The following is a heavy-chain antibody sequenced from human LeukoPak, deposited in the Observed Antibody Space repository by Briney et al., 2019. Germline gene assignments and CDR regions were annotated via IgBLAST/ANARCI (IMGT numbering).Heavy chain of an antibody. CDR3: AREGRGYSYGA. D-gene: IGHD5-18*01. V-gene: IGHV3-30-3*01. CDR2: ISYDGSSK. J-gene: IGHJ5*02. CDR1: GFTFSSYA. Sequence: QTGGSLRLSCAASGFTFSSYAMHWVRQAPGKGLEWVAVISYDGSSKYYADSVKGRFSISRDNSKNTLYLQMNSLRAEDTAVYYCAREGRGYSYGAWGQGTLVTVSS.